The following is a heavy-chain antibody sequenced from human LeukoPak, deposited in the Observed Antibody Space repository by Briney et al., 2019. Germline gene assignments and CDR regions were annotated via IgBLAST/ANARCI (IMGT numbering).Heavy chain of an antibody. CDR1: GFNFGSNG. Sequence: GRSLRLSCAASGFNFGSNGRHWVCQAPGKGLEWVAAMWYDGSRKDYAGSVKGRFTVSRDVPKNTLYLQMNSLRAEDTAVYYCAKDCRDWSFDYWGQGTLVTVSS. CDR3: AKDCRDWSFDY. J-gene: IGHJ4*02. CDR2: MWYDGSRK. D-gene: IGHD2-21*01. V-gene: IGHV3-33*06.